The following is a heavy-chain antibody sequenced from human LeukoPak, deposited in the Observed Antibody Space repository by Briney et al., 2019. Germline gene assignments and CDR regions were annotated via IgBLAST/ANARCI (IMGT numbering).Heavy chain of an antibody. CDR1: GFTFSSYG. D-gene: IGHD1-26*01. CDR2: ISGSGGST. J-gene: IGHJ4*02. CDR3: AKFTKLLVGFDY. Sequence: GGSLRLSCAASGFTFSSYGMSWVRQAPGKGLEWVSAISGSGGSTYYADSVKGRFTISRDNSKNTLYLQMNSLRAEDTAVYYCAKFTKLLVGFDYWGQGTLVTVSS. V-gene: IGHV3-23*01.